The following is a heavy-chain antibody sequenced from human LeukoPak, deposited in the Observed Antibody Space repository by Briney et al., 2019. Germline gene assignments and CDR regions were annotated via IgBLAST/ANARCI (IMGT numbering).Heavy chain of an antibody. CDR1: GFTFSSYA. Sequence: GGSLRLSCAASGFTFSSYAMHWVRQAPGEGLQYVSAMTNNGGTTYYADSVKGRFTISGDNSKNTLFLQMSTLRAEDTAVYYCVKAYNWNVYSSGDFWGQGTLVTVSS. J-gene: IGHJ4*02. D-gene: IGHD1-1*01. CDR3: VKAYNWNVYSSGDF. CDR2: MTNNGGTT. V-gene: IGHV3-64D*06.